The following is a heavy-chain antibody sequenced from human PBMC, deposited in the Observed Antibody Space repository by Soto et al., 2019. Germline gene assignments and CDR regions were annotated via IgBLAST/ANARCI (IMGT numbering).Heavy chain of an antibody. J-gene: IGHJ4*02. CDR2: ISGTGGNT. CDR1: GFTFSSYA. V-gene: IGHV3-23*01. Sequence: VGSLRLSCAASGFTFSSYAMTWVRQAPGKGLEWVSTISGTGGNTYYADSVKGRFTISRDNSKNTVYLQMNSLRAEDTAVYYCVKAVYLLDFDYWGQGTLVTVSS. CDR3: VKAVYLLDFDY. D-gene: IGHD1-20*01.